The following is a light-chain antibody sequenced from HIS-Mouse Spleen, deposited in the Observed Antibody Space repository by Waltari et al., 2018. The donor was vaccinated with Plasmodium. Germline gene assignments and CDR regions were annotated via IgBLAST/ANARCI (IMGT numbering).Light chain of an antibody. CDR3: CSYAGSSTYV. CDR2: EGS. V-gene: IGLV2-23*01. Sequence: QSALTQPASVSGSPGQSITISCTGTSSDVGSYNLVSWYQQHPGKATKLMIYEGSKRPSGVFNRCSGSKSGNTASLTISGLQAEDEADYYCCSYAGSSTYVFGTGTKVTVL. CDR1: SSDVGSYNL. J-gene: IGLJ1*01.